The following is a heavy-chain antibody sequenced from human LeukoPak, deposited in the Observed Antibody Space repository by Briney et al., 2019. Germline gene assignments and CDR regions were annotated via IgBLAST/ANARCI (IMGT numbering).Heavy chain of an antibody. D-gene: IGHD3-3*01. V-gene: IGHV3-21*01. CDR3: ARTRYDFWSGREPTYYFDY. Sequence: GGSLRLSCAASGFTVSSNYMSWVRQAPGKGLEWVSSISSSSSYIYYADSVKGRFTISRDNAKNSLYLQMNSLRAEDTAVYYCARTRYDFWSGREPTYYFDYWGQGTLVTVSS. J-gene: IGHJ4*02. CDR2: ISSSSSYI. CDR1: GFTVSSNY.